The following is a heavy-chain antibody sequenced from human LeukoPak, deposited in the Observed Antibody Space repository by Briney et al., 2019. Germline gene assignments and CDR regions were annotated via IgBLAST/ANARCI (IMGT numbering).Heavy chain of an antibody. V-gene: IGHV4-34*01. CDR2: INHSGST. J-gene: IGHJ4*02. D-gene: IGHD2-21*02. Sequence: SETLSLTCAVYGGSFSGYYWSWIRQPPGKGLEWIGEINHSGSTNYNPSLKSRVTISVDTSKNQFSLKLSSVTAADTAVYYCARVESEKLLRRSFDYWGQGTLVTVSS. CDR3: ARVESEKLLRRSFDY. CDR1: GGSFSGYY.